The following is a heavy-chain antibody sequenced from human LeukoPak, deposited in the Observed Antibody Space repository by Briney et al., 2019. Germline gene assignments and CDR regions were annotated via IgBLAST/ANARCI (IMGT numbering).Heavy chain of an antibody. CDR1: GYTFTSYG. Sequence: ASVKVSCKASGYTFTSYGISWVRQAPGQGLEWMGWISAYNGNTNYAQKLQGRVTMTTDTSTSTAYMELRSLRSDDTAVYYCARAAGGYCSSTSCYSNYYGMDVWGQGTTVTVSS. D-gene: IGHD2-2*01. CDR2: ISAYNGNT. CDR3: ARAAGGYCSSTSCYSNYYGMDV. V-gene: IGHV1-18*01. J-gene: IGHJ6*02.